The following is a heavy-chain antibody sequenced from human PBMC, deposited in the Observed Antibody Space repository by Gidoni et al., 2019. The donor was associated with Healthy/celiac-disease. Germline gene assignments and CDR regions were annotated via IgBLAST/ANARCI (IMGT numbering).Heavy chain of an antibody. Sequence: QVQLVQSGAEVKKPGSSVKVSCKASGGTFSCYAISWVRQAPGQGLEWMGGIIPILGTSNYAQKFQGRVTITADESTSTAYMELSSLRSEDTAVYYCARGSVRHCTNGVCFSLGIWGQGTMVTVSS. J-gene: IGHJ3*02. D-gene: IGHD2-8*01. V-gene: IGHV1-69*01. CDR1: GGTFSCYA. CDR2: IIPILGTS. CDR3: ARGSVRHCTNGVCFSLGI.